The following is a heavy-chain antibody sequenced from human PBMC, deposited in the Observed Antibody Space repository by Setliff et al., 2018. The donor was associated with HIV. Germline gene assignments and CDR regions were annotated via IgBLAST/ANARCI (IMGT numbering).Heavy chain of an antibody. D-gene: IGHD3-9*01. CDR2: VVPVFNTV. J-gene: IGHJ4*02. CDR1: GGTFGGSSA. Sequence: SVKVSCKTSGGTFGGSSAINWVRQAPGQGLEWMGRVVPVFNTVNYAQLFQDRINISADKSTSTAYTELSNLRSNDTAVYYCARSGYFDSSAEFWGQGTLVTVSS. V-gene: IGHV1-69*06. CDR3: ARSGYFDSSAEF.